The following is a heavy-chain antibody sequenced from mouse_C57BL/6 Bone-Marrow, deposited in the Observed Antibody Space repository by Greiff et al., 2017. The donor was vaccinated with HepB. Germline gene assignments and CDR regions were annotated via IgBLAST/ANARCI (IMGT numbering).Heavy chain of an antibody. J-gene: IGHJ2*01. CDR3: ARRYYCPLDY. CDR2: INPNNGGT. D-gene: IGHD1-1*01. CDR1: GYTFTDYN. V-gene: IGHV1-18*01. Sequence: EVQLVESGPELVKPGDSVKIPCKASGYTFTDYNMDWVKQSHGKSLEWIGDINPNNGGTIYNQKFKGKATLTVDKSSSTAYIEMRSLTSEDTAVYYCARRYYCPLDYWGQGTTLTVSS.